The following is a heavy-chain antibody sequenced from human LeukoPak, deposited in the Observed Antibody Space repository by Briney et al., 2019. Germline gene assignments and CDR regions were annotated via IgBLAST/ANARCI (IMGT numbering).Heavy chain of an antibody. J-gene: IGHJ3*02. V-gene: IGHV1-2*02. CDR1: GYTFIDYY. D-gene: IGHD5-12*01. CDR3: ARVLDANRGYDQGIMHM. CDR2: INPFGGGT. Sequence: ASVKVSCKASGYTFIDYYIYWVRQAPGQGLEWMGWINPFGGGTNYAQKFQGRVTMTRDTSIRTAYMELSRLISDDMAIYYCARVLDANRGYDQGIMHMWGQGTMVTISS.